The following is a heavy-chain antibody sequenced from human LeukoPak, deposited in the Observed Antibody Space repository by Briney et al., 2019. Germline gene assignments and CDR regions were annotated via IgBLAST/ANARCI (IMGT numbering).Heavy chain of an antibody. CDR1: GYTFTTSG. Sequence: GASVKVSFKASGYTFTTSGISWVRQAPGQGLEWMGWISAYNGLTEFAQKFQSRVTLTSDTSTTTAYMELRSLTSDDTAVYYCARICCPASATWYPDDYWGQGTLVTVSS. D-gene: IGHD6-13*01. CDR3: ARICCPASATWYPDDY. J-gene: IGHJ4*02. CDR2: ISAYNGLT. V-gene: IGHV1-18*01.